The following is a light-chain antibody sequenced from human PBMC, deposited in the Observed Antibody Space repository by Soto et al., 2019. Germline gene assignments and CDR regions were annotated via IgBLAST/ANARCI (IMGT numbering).Light chain of an antibody. Sequence: DIQMTQSPSTLSASVGDRVTITCRASESISSWLAWYQQKPGKAPKLLIYKASSLESGVPSRFSGSGSGTEFSLTISSLQPDDFATYYCQQYNSYSLTFGGGTKVEIK. CDR1: ESISSW. CDR2: KAS. CDR3: QQYNSYSLT. V-gene: IGKV1-5*03. J-gene: IGKJ4*01.